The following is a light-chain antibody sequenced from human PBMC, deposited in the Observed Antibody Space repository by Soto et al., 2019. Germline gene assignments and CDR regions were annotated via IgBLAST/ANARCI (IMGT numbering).Light chain of an antibody. Sequence: QSVLTQPASVSGSPGQSITISCTGTSSDVGGYNYVSWYQQHPGKAPKLMIYDVSNRPSGVSIRFSGSKSDNTASLTISGLQAEDEADYYCSSYTSSSTLYVFGTGTKVTVL. CDR3: SSYTSSSTLYV. V-gene: IGLV2-14*01. CDR2: DVS. J-gene: IGLJ1*01. CDR1: SSDVGGYNY.